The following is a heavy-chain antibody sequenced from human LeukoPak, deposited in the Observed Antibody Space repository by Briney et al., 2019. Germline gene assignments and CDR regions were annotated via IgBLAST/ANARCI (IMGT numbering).Heavy chain of an antibody. V-gene: IGHV1-69*04. CDR1: GGTFISYA. CDR2: IIPILGIA. CDR3: ARAIALDAFDI. Sequence: KVSFKDSGGTFISYAISWVRQAPGQGLEWMGRIIPILGIANYAQKFQGRVTITADKSTSTAYMALSSLRSEDTAVYYCARAIALDAFDIWGQGTMVTVSS. J-gene: IGHJ3*02.